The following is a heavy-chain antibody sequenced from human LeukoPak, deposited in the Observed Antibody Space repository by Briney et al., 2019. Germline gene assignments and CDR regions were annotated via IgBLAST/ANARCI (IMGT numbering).Heavy chain of an antibody. J-gene: IGHJ5*02. D-gene: IGHD2-15*01. CDR3: TRSQFCSGNSCYSRDWFDP. CDR2: IYYNDGK. V-gene: IGHV2-5*01. Sequence: SGPTLVNPTQTLTLTCTFSDFSLSTPGMGVGWIRQPPGKAPEWLVMIYYNDGKRYSPSLKTRLTISKDTSKNQVVLTMTNMDPVDTATYYCTRSQFCSGNSCYSRDWFDPWGQGTLVTVSS. CDR1: DFSLSTPGMG.